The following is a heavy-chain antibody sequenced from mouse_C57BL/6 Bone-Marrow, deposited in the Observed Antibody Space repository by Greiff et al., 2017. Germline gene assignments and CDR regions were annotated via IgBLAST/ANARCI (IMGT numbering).Heavy chain of an antibody. CDR1: GYTFTSYW. D-gene: IGHD3-3*01. V-gene: IGHV1-52*01. J-gene: IGHJ4*01. CDR3: ARRDYYAMDD. CDR2: IDPSDSET. Sequence: VQLQQPGAELVRPGSSVKLSCKASGYTFTSYWMHWVKQRPIQGLEWIGNIDPSDSETHYNQKFKDKATLTVDKSSSTAYMQLSSLTSEDSAVYYCARRDYYAMDDWGQGTSVTVSS.